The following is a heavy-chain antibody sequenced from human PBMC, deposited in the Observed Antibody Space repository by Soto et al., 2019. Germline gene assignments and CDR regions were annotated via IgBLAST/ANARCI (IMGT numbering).Heavy chain of an antibody. V-gene: IGHV3-23*01. D-gene: IGHD3-22*01. J-gene: IGHJ4*02. CDR3: ARGGYGPSGYH. Sequence: PGGSRRLSWAASGFRVRSYSMNGAGQAPGEGLELVSRIRVSGENRYSADFVKGRFTISRDKSNNIVYLQMNSLRADDTAVYYCARGGYGPSGYHCGQGTLVNVSS. CDR1: GFRVRSYS. CDR2: IRVSGENR.